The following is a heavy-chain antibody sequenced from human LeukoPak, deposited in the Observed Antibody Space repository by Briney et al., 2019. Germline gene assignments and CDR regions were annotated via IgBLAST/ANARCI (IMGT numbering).Heavy chain of an antibody. CDR3: ARSRSGSPVYFDY. D-gene: IGHD3-10*01. CDR1: GFTVSSNY. J-gene: IGHJ4*02. CDR2: IYSGGST. Sequence: PGGSLRLSCAASGFTVSSNYMTWVRQAPGKGLEWVSVIYSGGSTYYADSVKGRFTISRDNSKNTLYLQMGSLRAEDMAVYYCARSRSGSPVYFDYWGQGTLVTVSS. V-gene: IGHV3-66*01.